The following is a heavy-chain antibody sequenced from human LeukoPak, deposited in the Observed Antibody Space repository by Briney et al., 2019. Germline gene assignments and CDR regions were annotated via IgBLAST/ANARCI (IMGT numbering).Heavy chain of an antibody. D-gene: IGHD5-12*01. J-gene: IGHJ4*02. V-gene: IGHV3-23*01. CDR3: AREYNGYEYIHGIDY. Sequence: GGSLRLSCAAPGFTFSSYAMSWVRQAPGKGLEWVSTITYSGGNTYYADSVKGRFTISRDNSKNTLYLQMKTLRAEDTAVYYCAREYNGYEYIHGIDYWGQGILVTVSS. CDR1: GFTFSSYA. CDR2: ITYSGGNT.